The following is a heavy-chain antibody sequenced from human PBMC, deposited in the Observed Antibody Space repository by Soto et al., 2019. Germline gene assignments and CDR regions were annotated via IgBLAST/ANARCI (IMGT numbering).Heavy chain of an antibody. J-gene: IGHJ4*02. V-gene: IGHV3-23*01. CDR1: GFTFSDYA. CDR3: ARDWPSRDGYNYFDY. CDR2: IGTRDDI. Sequence: GGSLRLSCAASGFTFSDYAMSWVRQAPGKGLEWVSAIGTRDDIFSADSVQGRFTISRDDSKNTLYLQMNSLRAEDTAVYYCARDWPSRDGYNYFDYWGQGTLVTVSS. D-gene: IGHD5-12*01.